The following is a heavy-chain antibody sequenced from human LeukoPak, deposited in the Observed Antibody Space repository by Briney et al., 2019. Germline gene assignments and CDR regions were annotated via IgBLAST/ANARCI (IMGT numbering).Heavy chain of an antibody. Sequence: GSLRLSCAASGFTFSSYAMSWVRQAPGKGLEWIGSIYYSGSTYYNPSLKSRVTISVDTSKNQFSLKLSSVTAADTAVYYCARRIFGWSFDIWGQGTMVTVSS. CDR2: IYYSGST. J-gene: IGHJ3*02. D-gene: IGHD2-15*01. CDR3: ARRIFGWSFDI. V-gene: IGHV4-39*01. CDR1: GFTFSSYA.